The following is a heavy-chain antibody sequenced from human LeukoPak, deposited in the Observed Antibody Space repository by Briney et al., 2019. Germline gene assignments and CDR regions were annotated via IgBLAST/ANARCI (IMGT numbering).Heavy chain of an antibody. CDR3: ATVPYCSGGSCYSEGY. CDR1: GYTHTELS. CDR2: FDPEDGET. J-gene: IGHJ4*02. D-gene: IGHD2-15*01. Sequence: WASVKVSCKVSGYTHTELSMHWVRQAPGKGLEWMGGFDPEDGETIYAQKFQGRVTMTEDTSTDTAYMELSSLRSEDTAVYYCATVPYCSGGSCYSEGYWGQGTLVTVSS. V-gene: IGHV1-24*01.